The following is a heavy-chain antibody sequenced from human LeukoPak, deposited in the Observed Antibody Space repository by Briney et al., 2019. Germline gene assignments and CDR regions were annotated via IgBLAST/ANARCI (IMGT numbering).Heavy chain of an antibody. CDR1: GFTFDDYG. V-gene: IGHV3-20*04. J-gene: IGHJ4*02. CDR2: INWNGGST. Sequence: GGSLRLSCAASGFTFDDYGMSWARHAPGKGLEWVSGINWNGGSTGYADSVKGRFTISRDNAKNSLYLQMNSLRAEDTALYYCARESPIYYDSSGYYPFDYWGQGTLVTVSS. CDR3: ARESPIYYDSSGYYPFDY. D-gene: IGHD3-22*01.